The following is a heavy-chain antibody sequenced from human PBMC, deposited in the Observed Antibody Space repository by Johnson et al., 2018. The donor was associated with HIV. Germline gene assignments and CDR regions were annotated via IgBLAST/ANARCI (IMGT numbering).Heavy chain of an antibody. D-gene: IGHD6-13*01. CDR3: AKDQWGSSWTKYAFDF. J-gene: IGHJ3*01. V-gene: IGHV3-33*06. CDR2: MWYDGSNK. Sequence: QVQLVESGGGVVQPGRSLRLSCAASGFTFSTYGMHWVRQAPGKGLEWVAVMWYDGSNKYYADSVKGRFTISRDNSKNTLYLQMNSLRAEDTAVYYCAKDQWGSSWTKYAFDFWGQGTMVTVSS. CDR1: GFTFSTYG.